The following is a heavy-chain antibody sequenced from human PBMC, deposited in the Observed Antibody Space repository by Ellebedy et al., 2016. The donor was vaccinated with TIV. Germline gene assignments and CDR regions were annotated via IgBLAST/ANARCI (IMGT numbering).Heavy chain of an antibody. CDR3: ARSDIVVVVAATAFDI. CDR1: GGSISSGGYS. Sequence: SETLSLXXAVSGGSISSGGYSWSWIRQPPGKGLEWIGYIYYSGSTYYNPSLKSRVTISVDTSKNQFSLKLSSVTAADTAVYYCARSDIVVVVAATAFDIWGQGTMVTVSS. D-gene: IGHD2-15*01. CDR2: IYYSGST. V-gene: IGHV4-30-2*03. J-gene: IGHJ3*02.